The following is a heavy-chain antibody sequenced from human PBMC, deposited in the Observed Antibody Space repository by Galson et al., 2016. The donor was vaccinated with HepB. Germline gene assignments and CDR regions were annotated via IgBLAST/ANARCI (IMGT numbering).Heavy chain of an antibody. CDR1: GFAFSNYG. CDR3: ARDPRKWQLGFRYGFDY. CDR2: ISYDGSSK. J-gene: IGHJ4*02. V-gene: IGHV3-30*05. D-gene: IGHD5-18*01. Sequence: SLRLSCAGSGFAFSNYGMHWVRQAPGKGLEWVAVISYDGSSKYSADSVKGRFTISRDNSKNTLYLQMNSLRVEGTAIYYCARDPRKWQLGFRYGFDYWGQGTLVTVSS.